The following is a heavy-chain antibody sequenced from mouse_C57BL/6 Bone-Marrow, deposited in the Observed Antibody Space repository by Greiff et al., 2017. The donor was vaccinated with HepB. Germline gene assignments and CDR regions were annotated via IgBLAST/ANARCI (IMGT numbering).Heavy chain of an antibody. CDR2: ISSGSSTN. D-gene: IGHD1-1*01. J-gene: IGHJ4*01. CDR1: GFTFSDYG. CDR3: ARELLRAAMDD. V-gene: IGHV5-17*01. Sequence: EVQVVESGGGLVKPGGSLKLSCAASGFTFSDYGMHWVRQAPEKGLEWVAYISSGSSTNYYADTVKGRFTISRDNAKNTLFLQMTSLRSEDTAMYYCARELLRAAMDDWGQGTSVTVSS.